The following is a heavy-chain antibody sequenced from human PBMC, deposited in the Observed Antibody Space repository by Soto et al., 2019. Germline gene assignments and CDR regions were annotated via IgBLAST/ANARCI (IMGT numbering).Heavy chain of an antibody. Sequence: GASVKVSCKASGYTFTSYGISWVRQAPGQGLEWMGWISAYNGNTNYAQKHQGRVTMTTDTSTSTAYMELRSLRSDDTAVYYCARERGGDEWLRFDYYYGMDVWGQGTTVTVSS. CDR1: GYTFTSYG. D-gene: IGHD5-12*01. CDR2: ISAYNGNT. J-gene: IGHJ6*02. CDR3: ARERGGDEWLRFDYYYGMDV. V-gene: IGHV1-18*01.